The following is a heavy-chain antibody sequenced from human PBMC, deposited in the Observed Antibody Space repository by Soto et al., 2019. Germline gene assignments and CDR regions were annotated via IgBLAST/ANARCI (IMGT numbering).Heavy chain of an antibody. Sequence: QVQLVQSGPEVKKPGSSVKVSCEASGGTFSNFAVNWVRQAPGQGLEWVGGIIPLFNVAKYAKKFEGRVTIVADDTTSTAYMDLSSLRTDDTAVYYCAASGSDVLVYDYKYTEGVDIWGQGTMVTVSS. CDR2: IIPLFNVA. V-gene: IGHV1-69*01. CDR3: AASGSDVLVYDYKYTEGVDI. CDR1: GGTFSNFA. D-gene: IGHD2-8*02. J-gene: IGHJ3*02.